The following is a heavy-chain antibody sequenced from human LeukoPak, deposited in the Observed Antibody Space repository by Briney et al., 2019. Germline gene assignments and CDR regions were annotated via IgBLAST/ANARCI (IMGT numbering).Heavy chain of an antibody. Sequence: GGSLRLSCAASGFTFSIYGMSWVRQAPGKGLEWVSSITSGSSYIYYADSVKGRFTISRDNAKNSLYLQMNSLRAEDTAVYYCARDPYSGSYGNYYYYFMDVWGKGTTVTISS. CDR1: GFTFSIYG. D-gene: IGHD1-26*01. J-gene: IGHJ6*03. V-gene: IGHV3-21*01. CDR2: ITSGSSYI. CDR3: ARDPYSGSYGNYYYYFMDV.